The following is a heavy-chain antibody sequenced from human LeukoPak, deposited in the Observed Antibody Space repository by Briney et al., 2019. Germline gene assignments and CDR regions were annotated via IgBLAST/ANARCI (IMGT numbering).Heavy chain of an antibody. J-gene: IGHJ4*02. V-gene: IGHV3-30*04. CDR2: ISYDGSNK. D-gene: IGHD4-17*01. Sequence: GGSLRLSCAASGFTFSSYAMHWVRQAPGKGLEWVAVISYDGSNKYYADSVKDRFTISRDNSKNTLYLQMNSLRAEDTAVYYCARDLGYGDYLDYFDYWGQGTLVTVSS. CDR3: ARDLGYGDYLDYFDY. CDR1: GFTFSSYA.